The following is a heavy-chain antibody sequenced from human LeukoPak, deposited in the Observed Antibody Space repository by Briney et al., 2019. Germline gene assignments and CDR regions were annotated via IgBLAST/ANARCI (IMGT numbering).Heavy chain of an antibody. V-gene: IGHV4-31*03. CDR1: GGSISSGGYY. J-gene: IGHJ2*01. CDR2: IYYSGNS. D-gene: IGHD2-2*01. CDR3: ARVVVPAANFYWYFDL. Sequence: SETLSLTCTVSGGSISSGGYYWSWIRQLPRKGLEWIGYIYYSGNSYYNPSLKSRVTMSVDTSKNQFSLRLSSVTAADTAVYYCARVVVPAANFYWYFDLWGRGTLVTVSS.